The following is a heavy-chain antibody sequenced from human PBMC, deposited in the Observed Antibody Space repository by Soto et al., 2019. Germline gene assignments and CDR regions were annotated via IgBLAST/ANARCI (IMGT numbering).Heavy chain of an antibody. CDR1: GFTFSSYS. CDR2: ISSSSSTI. V-gene: IGHV3-48*02. CDR3: ERKGYYDSRAPVAY. J-gene: IGHJ4*02. D-gene: IGHD3-22*01. Sequence: GWSLRLSCAASGFTFSSYSMNWVRQAPGKGLEWVSYISSSSSTIYYANPVKGRFTTSRDNAKKALYLQMNSLRDEDTAVYYCERKGYYDSRAPVAYWGQGTLVTVSP.